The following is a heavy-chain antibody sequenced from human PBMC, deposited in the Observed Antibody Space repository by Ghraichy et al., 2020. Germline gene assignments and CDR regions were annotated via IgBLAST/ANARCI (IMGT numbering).Heavy chain of an antibody. CDR2: IYYSGST. Sequence: SQTLSLTCTVSGGSISSYYWSWIRQPPGKGLEWIGYIYYSGSTNYNPSLKSRVIISVDTSKNQFSLKLSSVTAADTAVYYCARILRWSDAFDIWGQGTMVTGSS. V-gene: IGHV4-59*01. CDR1: GGSISSYY. D-gene: IGHD4-23*01. J-gene: IGHJ3*02. CDR3: ARILRWSDAFDI.